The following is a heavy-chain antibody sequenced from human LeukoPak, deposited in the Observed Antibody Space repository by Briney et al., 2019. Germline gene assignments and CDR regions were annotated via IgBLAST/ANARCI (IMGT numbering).Heavy chain of an antibody. Sequence: PGGSLRLSCAASGFTFDDYAMHWVRQAPGKGLEWVSGISWNSGSIAYADSVKGRCTISRDNAKNSLYLQMNSLRTEDTALYYCAKGMSGNGYYYYTMDVWGQGTTVTVSS. CDR3: AKGMSGNGYYYYTMDV. CDR1: GFTFDDYA. CDR2: ISWNSGSI. D-gene: IGHD3-3*01. V-gene: IGHV3-9*01. J-gene: IGHJ6*02.